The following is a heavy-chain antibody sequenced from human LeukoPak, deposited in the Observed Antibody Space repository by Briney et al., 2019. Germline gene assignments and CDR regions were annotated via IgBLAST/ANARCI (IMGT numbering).Heavy chain of an antibody. D-gene: IGHD2-15*01. V-gene: IGHV4-34*01. CDR3: GRGGSGVSSGSWFDP. CDR2: INHSGST. Sequence: PSETLSLTCAVYGGSFSGYYWSWIRQPPGKGLEWIGEINHSGSTNYNPSLKSRVTISVDTSKNQFSLKLSSVTAADTAVYYCGRGGSGVSSGSWFDPWGQGTLVTVSS. J-gene: IGHJ5*02. CDR1: GGSFSGYY.